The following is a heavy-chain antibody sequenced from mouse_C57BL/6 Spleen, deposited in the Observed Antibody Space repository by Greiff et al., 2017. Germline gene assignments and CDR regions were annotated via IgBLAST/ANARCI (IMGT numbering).Heavy chain of an antibody. CDR3: ASPADYLNQCDLDY. D-gene: IGHD1-1*02. J-gene: IGHJ2*02. Sequence: EVQLQQSGPVLVKPGASVKLSCKASGYTFTDYYINWVKQSHGKSLEWIGEINPDNGGTSYNQKFKGKATLTADTSSNTAYMELNSLTTEDSAVYYCASPADYLNQCDLDYWGQGTSVTVSS. CDR1: GYTFTDYY. CDR2: INPDNGGT. V-gene: IGHV1-19*01.